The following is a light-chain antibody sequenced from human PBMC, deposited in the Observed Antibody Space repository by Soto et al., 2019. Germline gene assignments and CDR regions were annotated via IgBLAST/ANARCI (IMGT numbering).Light chain of an antibody. CDR1: QSIGSW. J-gene: IGKJ2*01. V-gene: IGKV1-5*03. CDR3: QQYNDFQYT. CDR2: KAT. Sequence: DIQMTQSPSTLSASVGDGVTITCRASQSIGSWLAWYQQKPGKAPKLLIYKATNLQSGVPSRFSGSGSGTDFRLTISSLQPVDSAPSFCQQYNDFQYTFGPGTKLEI.